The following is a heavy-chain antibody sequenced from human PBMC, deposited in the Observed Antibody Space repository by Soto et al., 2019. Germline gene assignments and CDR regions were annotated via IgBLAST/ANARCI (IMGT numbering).Heavy chain of an antibody. D-gene: IGHD1-26*01. CDR2: IWYDGSNK. Sequence: GSLRLSCAASGFTFSSYGMHWVRQAPGKGLEWVAVIWYDGSNKYYADSVKGRFTISRDNSKNTLYLQMNSLRAEDTAVYYCARELSSWPSIVGATGLGYWGQGTLVTVSS. CDR3: ARELSSWPSIVGATGLGY. V-gene: IGHV3-33*01. CDR1: GFTFSSYG. J-gene: IGHJ4*02.